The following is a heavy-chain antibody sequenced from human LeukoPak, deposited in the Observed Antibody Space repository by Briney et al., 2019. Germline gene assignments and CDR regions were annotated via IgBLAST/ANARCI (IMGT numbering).Heavy chain of an antibody. CDR3: ARDLEDATEDY. CDR1: GYTFTSYY. V-gene: IGHV1-46*01. CDR2: INPSGGST. Sequence: ASVKVSCKVSGYTFTSYYMHWVRQAPGQGLEWMGIINPSGGSTSYAQKFQGRVTMTRDTSTSTVYMELSSLRSEDTAVYYCARDLEDATEDYWGQGTLVTVSS. J-gene: IGHJ4*02.